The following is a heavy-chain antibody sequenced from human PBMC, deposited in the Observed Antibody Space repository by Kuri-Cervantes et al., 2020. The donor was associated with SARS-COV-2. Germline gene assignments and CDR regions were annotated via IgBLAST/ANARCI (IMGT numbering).Heavy chain of an antibody. CDR2: ISAYNGNT. D-gene: IGHD3-22*01. V-gene: IGHV1-18*01. CDR1: GYTFTSYG. CDR3: ALGYWGSGYSRYYYYMDV. J-gene: IGHJ6*03. Sequence: ASVKVSCKASGYTFTSYGISWVRQAPGQGLEWMGWISAYNGNTNYAQKLQGRVTMTTDTSTSTAYMELSSLRSEDTAVYYCALGYWGSGYSRYYYYMDVWGKGTTVTVSS.